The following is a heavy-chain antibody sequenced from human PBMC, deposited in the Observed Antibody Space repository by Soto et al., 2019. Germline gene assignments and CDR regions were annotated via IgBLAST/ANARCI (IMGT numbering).Heavy chain of an antibody. CDR2: IYYSGST. V-gene: IGHV4-39*01. J-gene: IGHJ4*02. CDR3: ARHFRNSTSTFDY. D-gene: IGHD2-2*01. Sequence: SETLSLTCTVSGGSISSSSYYWGWIRQPPGKGLEWIGSIYYSGSTYYNPSLKSRVTISVDTSKNQFSPKLSSVTAADTAVYYCARHFRNSTSTFDYWGQGTLVTVSS. CDR1: GGSISSSSYY.